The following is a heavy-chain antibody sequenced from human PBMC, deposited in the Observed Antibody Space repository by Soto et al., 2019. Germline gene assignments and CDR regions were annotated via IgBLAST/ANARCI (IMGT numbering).Heavy chain of an antibody. Sequence: QITLNESGPTLVRPTQTLTLTCTFSGFSLNTGDVGVGWIRQPPGEALEWLALINWDDDKRYSPSLSSSLTITKDTSQNQVVLTLANVDPVDTATYYCVRGLYSKTSFDYWGQGTLVTVSS. CDR1: GFSLNTGDVG. CDR3: VRGLYSKTSFDY. CDR2: INWDDDK. J-gene: IGHJ4*02. D-gene: IGHD6-13*01. V-gene: IGHV2-5*02.